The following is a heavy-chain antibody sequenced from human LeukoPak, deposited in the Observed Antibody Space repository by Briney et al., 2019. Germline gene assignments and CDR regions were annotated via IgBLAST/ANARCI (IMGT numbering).Heavy chain of an antibody. D-gene: IGHD6-19*01. CDR3: ASWGGIAVAGRDSGY. CDR2: ISSSSSYI. V-gene: IGHV3-21*01. Sequence: GGSLRLSCEASGFTFSSYSMNWVRQAPGKGLEWVSSISSSSSYIYYADSVKGRFTISRDNAKNSLYLQMNSLRAEDTAVYYCASWGGIAVAGRDSGYWGQGTLVTVSS. J-gene: IGHJ4*02. CDR1: GFTFSSYS.